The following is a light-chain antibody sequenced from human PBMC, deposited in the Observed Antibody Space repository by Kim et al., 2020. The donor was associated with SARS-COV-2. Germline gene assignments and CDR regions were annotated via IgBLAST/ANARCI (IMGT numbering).Light chain of an antibody. CDR2: GAS. Sequence: SAGERATLSCRASQSVSSNLAWYQQKPGQAPRLLIYGASTRATGSPARFSGSGSGTEFTLTISSLQSEEYAVYYCQQYNNWPPWAFGQGTKVDIK. CDR1: QSVSSN. CDR3: QQYNNWPPWA. J-gene: IGKJ1*01. V-gene: IGKV3-15*01.